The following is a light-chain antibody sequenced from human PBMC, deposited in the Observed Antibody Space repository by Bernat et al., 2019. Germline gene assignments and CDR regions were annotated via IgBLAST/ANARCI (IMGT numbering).Light chain of an antibody. J-gene: IGLJ1*01. CDR3: GSYTGINNCV. Sequence: QSALTQPPSASGSPGLSVTISCTGTSSDIGGYNYVSWYQQHPGKAPKLIIYEVTQRPSGVPDRFSGSKSGNTASLTVSGLQPDDEADYYCGSYTGINNCVFGTGTKVTVL. CDR1: SSDIGGYNY. V-gene: IGLV2-8*01. CDR2: EVT.